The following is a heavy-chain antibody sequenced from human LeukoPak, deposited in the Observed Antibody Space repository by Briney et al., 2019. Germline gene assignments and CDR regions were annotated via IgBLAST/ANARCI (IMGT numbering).Heavy chain of an antibody. Sequence: GGSLRLSCAASGFTFSSYSMNWVRQAPGKGLEWVSSISSSSSYIYYADSVKGRFTISRDNAKNSLYLQMSSLRAEDTAVYYCARSGHDYYYDSSGYSDYWGQGTLVTVSS. V-gene: IGHV3-21*01. D-gene: IGHD3-22*01. CDR2: ISSSSSYI. J-gene: IGHJ4*02. CDR3: ARSGHDYYYDSSGYSDY. CDR1: GFTFSSYS.